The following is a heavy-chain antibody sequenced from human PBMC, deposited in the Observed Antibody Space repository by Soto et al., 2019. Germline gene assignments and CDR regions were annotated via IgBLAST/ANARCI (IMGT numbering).Heavy chain of an antibody. CDR1: GFSFSRCV. CDR2: ISYDESTT. Sequence: GRSLRLSCAASGFSFSRCVIHWVRQAPGKGLEWMAVISYDESTTFYADSVKGRFTISRDNSKNTLFLQMNSLRPEDTAVYYCSKAMIGSYDSDAFDVWGQGTMVTV. V-gene: IGHV3-30*18. D-gene: IGHD3-22*01. J-gene: IGHJ3*01. CDR3: SKAMIGSYDSDAFDV.